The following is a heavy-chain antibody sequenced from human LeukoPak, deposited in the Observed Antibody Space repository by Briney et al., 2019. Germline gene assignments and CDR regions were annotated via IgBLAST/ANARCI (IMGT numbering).Heavy chain of an antibody. D-gene: IGHD6-19*01. V-gene: IGHV3-48*04. J-gene: IGHJ4*02. Sequence: GGSLRLSCAASGFTFSSYSMNWVRQAPGKGLEWVSYISSSSSTIYYADSVKGRFTISRDNAKNSLYLQMNSLRAEDTAVYYCAREPDTPYSSGWYFDYWGQGTLVTVSS. CDR3: AREPDTPYSSGWYFDY. CDR1: GFTFSSYS. CDR2: ISSSSSTI.